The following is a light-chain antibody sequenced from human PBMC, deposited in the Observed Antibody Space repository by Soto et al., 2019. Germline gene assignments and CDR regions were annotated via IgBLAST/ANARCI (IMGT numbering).Light chain of an antibody. CDR1: QDIRND. V-gene: IGKV1-17*01. Sequence: DIRMTRSPSSLSASVGDRVTITCRASQDIRNDLGWYQHQPGKAPKRLIYAASTLQGGVPSRFSGSGSGKEFTLTISSLQPEDYATYYCLQHNSYPPTFGQGTKVEIX. CDR3: LQHNSYPPT. J-gene: IGKJ1*01. CDR2: AAS.